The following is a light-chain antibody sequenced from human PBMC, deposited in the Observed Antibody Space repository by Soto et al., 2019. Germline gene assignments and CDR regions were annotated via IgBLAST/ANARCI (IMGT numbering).Light chain of an antibody. Sequence: EIVLTQSPVTLSLSPGERATLSCRASQSVSRYLAWYQQKPGQAPRLLIYDASNRATGIPARFSGSGSGTDFTLTISSLEPEDFAVYYCQQRSNWQVTFGQGTRLEIK. J-gene: IGKJ5*01. V-gene: IGKV3-11*01. CDR2: DAS. CDR1: QSVSRY. CDR3: QQRSNWQVT.